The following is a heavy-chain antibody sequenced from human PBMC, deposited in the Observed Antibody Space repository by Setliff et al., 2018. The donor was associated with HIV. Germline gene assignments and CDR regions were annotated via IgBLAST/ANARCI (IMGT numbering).Heavy chain of an antibody. J-gene: IGHJ3*02. CDR1: GGSITSGGDS. CDR2: ISYSGIT. CDR3: ARVLGVRRDYYGSSAPLRAAFDI. D-gene: IGHD3-22*01. V-gene: IGHV4-31*03. Sequence: SETLSLTCTVSGGSITSGGDSWSWIRQHHGKGLKWIGYISYSGITYYDPSLKSRLTMSVDTSNNQFTLKLSSATAADTAVYYWARVLGVRRDYYGSSAPLRAAFDIWGQGTMVTVSS.